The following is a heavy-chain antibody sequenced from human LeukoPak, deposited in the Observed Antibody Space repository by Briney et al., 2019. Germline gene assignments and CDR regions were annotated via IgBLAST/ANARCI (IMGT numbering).Heavy chain of an antibody. Sequence: GESLKISCKISGYRLTNNWIGWVRQVPGKGLEWMGLIYPGYSDVKYSPSFQGQVTLSVDTSISTAYLQLGGLRASDTAIYYCVRFALSSSLDHWGQGTLVTVSS. J-gene: IGHJ5*02. CDR3: VRFALSSSLDH. V-gene: IGHV5-51*01. CDR2: IYPGYSDV. CDR1: GYRLTNNW. D-gene: IGHD6-13*01.